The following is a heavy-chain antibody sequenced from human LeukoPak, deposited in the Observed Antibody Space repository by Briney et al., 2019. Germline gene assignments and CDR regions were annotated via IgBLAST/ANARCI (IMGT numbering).Heavy chain of an antibody. CDR3: ARDSAAATLGAFDI. Sequence: PGGSLRLSCAASGSTFSSYSMNWVRQAPGKGLEWVSSISSSSSNIYYADSVKGRFTISRDNAKNSLYLQMNSLRAEDTAVYYCARDSAAATLGAFDIWGKGQRSPSLQ. D-gene: IGHD6-13*01. J-gene: IGHJ3*02. CDR1: GSTFSSYS. CDR2: ISSSSSNI. V-gene: IGHV3-21*01.